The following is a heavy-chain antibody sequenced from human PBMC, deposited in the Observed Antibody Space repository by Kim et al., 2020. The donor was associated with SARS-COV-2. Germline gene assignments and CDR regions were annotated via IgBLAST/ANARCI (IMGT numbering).Heavy chain of an antibody. CDR2: IYYSGST. D-gene: IGHD6-19*01. V-gene: IGHV4-39*01. CDR1: GGSISSSSYY. Sequence: SETLSLTCTVSGGSISSSSYYWGWIRQPPGKGLEWIGSIYYSGSTYYNPSLKSRVTISVDTSKNQFSLKLSSVTAADTAVYYCPIAVAPIDWFDPWGQGTLVTVSS. CDR3: PIAVAPIDWFDP. J-gene: IGHJ5*02.